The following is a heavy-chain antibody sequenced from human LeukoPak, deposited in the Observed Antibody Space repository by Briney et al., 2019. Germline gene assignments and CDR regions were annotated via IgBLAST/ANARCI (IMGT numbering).Heavy chain of an antibody. CDR1: GFTVSNYD. V-gene: IGHV3-13*04. CDR2: IGTADAT. D-gene: IGHD2-8*01. J-gene: IGHJ4*02. Sequence: PGGSLRLSCAASGFTVSNYDMHWVRQATGKGLEWVSAIGTADATYYPGSVRGRFTMSRENAKNSLYLQMNSLAAGDTAVYYCARGSNTHFDYWGQGILVTVSS. CDR3: ARGSNTHFDY.